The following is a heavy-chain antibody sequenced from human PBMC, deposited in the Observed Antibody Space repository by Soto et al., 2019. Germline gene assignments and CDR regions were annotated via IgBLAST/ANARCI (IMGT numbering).Heavy chain of an antibody. V-gene: IGHV4-34*01. CDR2: INHSGST. J-gene: IGHJ6*02. CDR1: GGSFSGYY. D-gene: IGHD3-10*01. CDR3: ARWVRLSMVRGLRYYYSGMDV. Sequence: PSETLSLTCAVYGGSFSGYYWSWIRQPPGGGLEWIGEINHSGSTNYNPSLKSRLTISVDTSKTQFSLKLSSVTAADTAVYYFARWVRLSMVRGLRYYYSGMDVWGQETTVTVSS.